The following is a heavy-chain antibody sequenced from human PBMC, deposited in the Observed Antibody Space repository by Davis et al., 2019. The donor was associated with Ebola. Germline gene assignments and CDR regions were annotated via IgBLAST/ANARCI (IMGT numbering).Heavy chain of an antibody. CDR2: ISNDGSNE. D-gene: IGHD4-17*01. V-gene: IGHV3-30*18. CDR1: GFTFSSFG. Sequence: GESLKISCAASGFTFSSFGMHWVRQAPGKGLEWVAIISNDGSNEFYADSVKGRFTISRDNSKNTLYLQMNSLRAEDTAVYYCAKDRLGSATTVTTHWFDPWGQGTLVTVSS. J-gene: IGHJ5*02. CDR3: AKDRLGSATTVTTHWFDP.